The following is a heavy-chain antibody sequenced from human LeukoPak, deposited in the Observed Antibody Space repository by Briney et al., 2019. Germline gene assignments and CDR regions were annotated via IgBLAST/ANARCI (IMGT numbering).Heavy chain of an antibody. CDR2: IYHSGST. D-gene: IGHD6-6*01. CDR1: GGSISSGGYS. J-gene: IGHJ5*02. CDR3: ARVHSSSSKFDP. Sequence: SETLFLTCAVSGGSISSGGYSWSWIRQPPGKGLEWIGYIYHSGSTYYNPSLKSRVTISVDRSKNQFSLKLSSVTAADTAVYYCARVHSSSSKFDPWGQGTLVTVSS. V-gene: IGHV4-30-2*01.